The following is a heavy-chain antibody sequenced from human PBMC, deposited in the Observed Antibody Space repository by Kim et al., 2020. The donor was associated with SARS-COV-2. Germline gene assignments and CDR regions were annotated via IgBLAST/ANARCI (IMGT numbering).Heavy chain of an antibody. V-gene: IGHV4-31*03. Sequence: SETLSLTCTVSGGSISSGGYYWSWIRQHPGKGLEWIGYIYYSGSTYYNPSLKSRVTISVDTSKNQFSLKLSSVTAADTAVYYCAREKLYCSGGSCYPGMNWFDPWGQGTLVTVSS. CDR1: GGSISSGGYY. CDR3: AREKLYCSGGSCYPGMNWFDP. J-gene: IGHJ5*02. CDR2: IYYSGST. D-gene: IGHD2-15*01.